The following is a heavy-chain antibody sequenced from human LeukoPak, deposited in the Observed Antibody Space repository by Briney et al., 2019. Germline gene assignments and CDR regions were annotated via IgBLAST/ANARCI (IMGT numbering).Heavy chain of an antibody. CDR3: ARAVTYYYDSSGSHFDY. Sequence: SETLSLTCTVSGGSISSHYWSWIRQPPGKGLEWIGYIYYSGSTNYNHSLKSRVTISVDTSKNQFSLKLSSVTAADTAVYYCARAVTYYYDSSGSHFDYWGQGTLVTVSS. V-gene: IGHV4-59*11. J-gene: IGHJ4*02. CDR2: IYYSGST. D-gene: IGHD3-22*01. CDR1: GGSISSHY.